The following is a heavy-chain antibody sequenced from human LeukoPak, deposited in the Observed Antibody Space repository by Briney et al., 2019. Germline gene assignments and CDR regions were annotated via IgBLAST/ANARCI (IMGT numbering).Heavy chain of an antibody. V-gene: IGHV3-7*01. CDR2: IKQDGSEK. Sequence: GGSLRLSCAASGFTFSSYWMSWVRQAPGKGLEWVANIKQDGSEKYYVDSVKGRFTISRDNAKNSLYLQMNSLRAEDTAVYYCARDQVGYSSSSGTLDYWGQGTLVTVPS. CDR3: ARDQVGYSSSSGTLDY. D-gene: IGHD6-6*01. CDR1: GFTFSSYW. J-gene: IGHJ4*02.